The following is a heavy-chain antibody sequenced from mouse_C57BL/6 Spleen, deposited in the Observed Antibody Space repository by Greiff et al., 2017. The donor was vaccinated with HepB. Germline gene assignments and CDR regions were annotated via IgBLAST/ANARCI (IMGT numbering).Heavy chain of an antibody. V-gene: IGHV5-16*01. CDR2: INYDGSST. CDR1: GFTFSDYY. D-gene: IGHD1-1*01. J-gene: IGHJ1*03. Sequence: EVKLMESEGGLVQPGSSMKLSCTASGFTFSDYYMAWVRQVPEKGLEWVANINYDGSSTYYLDSLKSRFIISRDNAKNILYLQMSSLKSEDTATYYCAREDGDWYFDVWGTGTTVTVSS. CDR3: AREDGDWYFDV.